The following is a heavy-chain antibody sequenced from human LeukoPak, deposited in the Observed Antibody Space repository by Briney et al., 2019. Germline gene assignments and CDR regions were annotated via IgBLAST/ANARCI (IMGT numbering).Heavy chain of an antibody. CDR1: GGSISSSTYY. CDR2: IYYSGAT. J-gene: IGHJ4*02. V-gene: IGHV4-39*07. Sequence: TSETLSLTCTVSGGSISSSTYYWGWIRQSPGKGLEWIGRIYYSGATYYNPSLKSRLTISVDTSKNQFSLRLSSVTAADSAVYFCARSFDYYDSAGYLDHWGQGIPVTVSS. CDR3: ARSFDYYDSAGYLDH. D-gene: IGHD3-22*01.